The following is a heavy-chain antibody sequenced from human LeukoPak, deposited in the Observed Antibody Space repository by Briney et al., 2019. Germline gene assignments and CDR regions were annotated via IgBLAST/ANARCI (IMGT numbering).Heavy chain of an antibody. Sequence: SETLSLTCAVYGGSFSGYSWNWIRQPPVKGLEWIGEINHSGGTNYNPSLKSRVTISVDTSKKQFSLKLSSVTAADTAVYYCARGVDYYGVWGQGTLVTVPS. V-gene: IGHV4-34*01. CDR3: ARGVDYYGV. J-gene: IGHJ4*02. CDR2: INHSGGT. CDR1: GGSFSGYS. D-gene: IGHD3-10*01.